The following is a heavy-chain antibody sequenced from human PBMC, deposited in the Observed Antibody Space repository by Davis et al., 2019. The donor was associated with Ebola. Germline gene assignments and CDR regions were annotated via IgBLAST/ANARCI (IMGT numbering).Heavy chain of an antibody. V-gene: IGHV4-34*01. CDR2: INHSGST. J-gene: IGHJ6*02. CDR1: GGSFSGYY. CDR3: ARRDLVITYGTDV. D-gene: IGHD3-3*01. Sequence: MPSETLSLTCAVYGGSFSGYYWSWIRQPPGKGLEWIGEINHSGSTNYNPSLKSRVTISVDTSKNQFSLKLSSVTAADTAVYYCARRDLVITYGTDVWGQGTTVTVSS.